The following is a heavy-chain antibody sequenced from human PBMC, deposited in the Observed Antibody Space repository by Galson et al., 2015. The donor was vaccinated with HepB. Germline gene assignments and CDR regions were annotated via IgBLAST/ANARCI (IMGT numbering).Heavy chain of an antibody. V-gene: IGHV3-30*18. CDR1: GFTFSSYG. Sequence: SLRLSCAASGFTFSSYGMHWVRQAPGKGLEWVAVISYDGSNKYYADSVKGRFTISRDNSKSTLYLQMDNLRAEDTGVYYCAKEVNYGGNLPADHWGQGTLVTVSA. D-gene: IGHD4-23*01. CDR2: ISYDGSNK. CDR3: AKEVNYGGNLPADH. J-gene: IGHJ4*02.